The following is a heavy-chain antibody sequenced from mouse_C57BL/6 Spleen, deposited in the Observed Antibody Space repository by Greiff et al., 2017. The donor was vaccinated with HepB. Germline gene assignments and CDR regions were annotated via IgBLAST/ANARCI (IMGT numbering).Heavy chain of an antibody. Sequence: EVQLQESGPVLVKPGASVKMSCKASGYTFTDYYMNWVKQSHGKSLEWIGVINPYNGGTSYNQKFKGKATLTVDKSSSTAYMELNSLTSEDSAVYYCARGDYDGLFAYWGKGTLVTVSA. CDR2: INPYNGGT. CDR1: GYTFTDYY. D-gene: IGHD2-4*01. CDR3: ARGDYDGLFAY. V-gene: IGHV1-19*01. J-gene: IGHJ3*01.